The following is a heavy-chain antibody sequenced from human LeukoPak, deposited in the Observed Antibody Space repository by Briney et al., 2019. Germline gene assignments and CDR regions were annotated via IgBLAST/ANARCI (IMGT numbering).Heavy chain of an antibody. V-gene: IGHV4-61*02. Sequence: PSETLSLTCTVSGGSISSGSYYWSWIRQPAGKGLEWIGRIYTSGSTNYNPSLKSRVTISVDTSKNQFSLKLSSVTAADTAVYYCASDIPYCSSTSCLPNWGQGTLITVSS. CDR3: ASDIPYCSSTSCLPN. D-gene: IGHD2-2*01. CDR2: IYTSGST. CDR1: GGSISSGSYY. J-gene: IGHJ4*02.